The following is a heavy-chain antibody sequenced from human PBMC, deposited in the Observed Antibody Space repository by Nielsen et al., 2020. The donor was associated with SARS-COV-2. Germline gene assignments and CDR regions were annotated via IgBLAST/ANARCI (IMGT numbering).Heavy chain of an antibody. D-gene: IGHD2-15*01. Sequence: SETLSLTCTVSSGSVRSGTYYWSWIRQPPGKGLEWIGYFSYSGSTNYNPSLKSRVTISVDTSKNQFSLKLTSVTAADTAVYYCARRALGYCSGGSCYSAFDYWGQGTLVTVSS. J-gene: IGHJ4*02. CDR3: ARRALGYCSGGSCYSAFDY. CDR2: FSYSGST. V-gene: IGHV4-61*01. CDR1: SGSVRSGTYY.